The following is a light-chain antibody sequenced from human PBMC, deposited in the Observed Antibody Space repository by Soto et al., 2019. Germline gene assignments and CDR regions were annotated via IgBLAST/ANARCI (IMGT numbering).Light chain of an antibody. Sequence: QSVLTQPPSVSGAPVQRGTISCTGTSSNLVAGYAVHWYQQLPGAAPKLVIFGNRNLPSGVTERFSGSKSGTSASLAISGRHAEDEADYYCQAYDYSLTASVLGGGTKLTVL. CDR1: SSNLVAGYA. J-gene: IGLJ3*02. CDR2: GNR. CDR3: QAYDYSLTASV. V-gene: IGLV1-40*01.